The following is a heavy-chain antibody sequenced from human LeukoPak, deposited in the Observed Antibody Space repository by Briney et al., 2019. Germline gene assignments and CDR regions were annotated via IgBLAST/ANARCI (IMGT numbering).Heavy chain of an antibody. CDR1: GGSISSYY. Sequence: SETLSLTCTVSGGSISSYYWSWIRQPPGKGLEWIGYIYYSGSTKYKPSLKSRVTISVDTSKNQFSLNQRSVTAADTAVYYCARYFEHWGQGTLVTVSS. CDR2: IYYSGST. J-gene: IGHJ4*02. CDR3: ARYFEH. V-gene: IGHV4-59*12.